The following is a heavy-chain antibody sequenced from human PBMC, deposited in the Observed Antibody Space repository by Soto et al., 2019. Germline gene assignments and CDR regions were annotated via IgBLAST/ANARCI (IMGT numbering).Heavy chain of an antibody. Sequence: ASVKVSCKASGYTFSTHGMHWVRQAPGQGLEWMGWINAGSGNTRYSQKFQGRLTITRDTTASTAHMELSSLRSADTAVYYCARDVVMKIFGVPTQYWGQGTLVTVSS. CDR3: ARDVVMKIFGVPTQY. J-gene: IGHJ4*02. D-gene: IGHD3-3*01. V-gene: IGHV1-3*01. CDR2: INAGSGNT. CDR1: GYTFSTHG.